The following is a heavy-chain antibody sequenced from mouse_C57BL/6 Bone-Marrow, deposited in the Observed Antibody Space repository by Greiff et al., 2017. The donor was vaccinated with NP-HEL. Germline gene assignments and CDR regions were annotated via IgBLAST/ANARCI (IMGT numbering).Heavy chain of an antibody. CDR3: ARSGVGCYAMDY. CDR2: IYPRSGNT. V-gene: IGHV1-81*01. CDR1: GYTFTSYG. J-gene: IGHJ4*01. D-gene: IGHD1-1*02. Sequence: VKLMESGAELARPGASVKLSCKASGYTFTSYGISWVKQRTGQGLEWIGEIYPRSGNTYYNEKFKGKATLTADKSSSTAYMELRSLTSEDSAVYCWARSGVGCYAMDYWGQGTSVTVSS.